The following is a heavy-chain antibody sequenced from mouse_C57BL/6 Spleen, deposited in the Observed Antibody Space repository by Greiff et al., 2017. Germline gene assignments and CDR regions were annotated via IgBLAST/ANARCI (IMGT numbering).Heavy chain of an antibody. CDR3: ARGYDYDEDFDY. J-gene: IGHJ2*01. D-gene: IGHD2-4*01. V-gene: IGHV1-82*01. Sequence: QVQLKESGPELVKPGASVKISCKASGYAFSSSWMNWVKQRPGKGLEWIGRIYPGDGDTNYNGKFKGKATLTADKSSSTAYMQLSSLTSEGSAVYFCARGYDYDEDFDYWGQGTTLTVSS. CDR2: IYPGDGDT. CDR1: GYAFSSSW.